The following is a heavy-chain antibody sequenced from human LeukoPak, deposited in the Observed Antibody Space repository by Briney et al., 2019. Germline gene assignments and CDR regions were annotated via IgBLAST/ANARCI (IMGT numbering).Heavy chain of an antibody. D-gene: IGHD2-15*01. J-gene: IGHJ4*02. CDR1: GYTFTTYY. CDR3: ARGYCSGGSCANFDY. CDR2: INPSGGSA. Sequence: ASVKVSFKASGYTFTTYYMYWVRQAPGQGLEWMGLINPSGGSASYAQKFHGRVTMTRDTSTNTVYMELSSLRSEDTAVYYCARGYCSGGSCANFDYWGQGTLVTVSS. V-gene: IGHV1-46*01.